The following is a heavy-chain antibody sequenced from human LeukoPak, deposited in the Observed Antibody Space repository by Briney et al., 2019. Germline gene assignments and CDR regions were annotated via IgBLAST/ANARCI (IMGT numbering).Heavy chain of an antibody. CDR3: AAHLEMATIIDAFDI. J-gene: IGHJ3*02. CDR2: IVVGSGNT. V-gene: IGHV1-58*02. D-gene: IGHD5-24*01. CDR1: GFTFTSSA. Sequence: ASVKVSCKASGFTFTSSAMQWVRQARRQRLEWIGWIVVGSGNTNYAQKFQERVTITRDMSTSTAYMELSSLRSEDTAVYYCAAHLEMATIIDAFDIWGQGTMVTVSS.